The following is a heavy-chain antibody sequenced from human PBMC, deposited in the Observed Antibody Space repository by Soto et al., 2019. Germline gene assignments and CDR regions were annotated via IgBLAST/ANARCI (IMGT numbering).Heavy chain of an antibody. D-gene: IGHD1-1*01. CDR1: GGSISSGGYS. Sequence: SETLSLTCAVSGGSISSGGYSWSWIRQPPGKGLEWIGYIYHSGSTYYNPSLKSRVTISVDRSKNQFSLKLSSVTAADTAVYYCARHYPFRTNWNNFDYWGQGTLVTVSS. CDR3: ARHYPFRTNWNNFDY. CDR2: IYHSGST. J-gene: IGHJ4*02. V-gene: IGHV4-30-2*02.